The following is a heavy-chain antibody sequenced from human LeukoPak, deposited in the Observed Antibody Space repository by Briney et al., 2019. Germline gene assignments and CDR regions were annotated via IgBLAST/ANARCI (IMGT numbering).Heavy chain of an antibody. D-gene: IGHD6-19*01. CDR3: ARGGKQWLVRRGVFDY. CDR2: INHSGST. CDR1: GGSISSYY. J-gene: IGHJ4*02. Sequence: SETLSLTCTVSGGSISSYYWSWIRQPPGKGLEWIGEINHSGSTNYNPSLKSRVTISVDTSKNQFSLKLSSVTAADTAVYYCARGGKQWLVRRGVFDYWGQGTLVTVSS. V-gene: IGHV4-34*01.